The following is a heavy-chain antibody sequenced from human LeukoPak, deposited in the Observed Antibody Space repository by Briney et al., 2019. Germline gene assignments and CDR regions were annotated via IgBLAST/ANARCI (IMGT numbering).Heavy chain of an antibody. V-gene: IGHV4-34*01. CDR1: GGSFSGYY. D-gene: IGHD6-13*01. Sequence: SETLSLTCAVYGGSFSGYYWSWIRQPPGKGLEWFGEINHSGSTNYNPSLKSRVTISVDTSKNQFSLKLSSVTAADTAVYYYARGAVYSSSWIWFDPWGQGTLVTVSS. J-gene: IGHJ5*02. CDR3: ARGAVYSSSWIWFDP. CDR2: INHSGST.